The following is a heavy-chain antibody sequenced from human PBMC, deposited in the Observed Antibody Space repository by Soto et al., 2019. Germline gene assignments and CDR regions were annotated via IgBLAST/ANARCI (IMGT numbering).Heavy chain of an antibody. CDR2: TSYDGSDK. CDR1: GFTFRSYV. V-gene: IGHV3-33*05. CDR3: GRWGTTGGLDV. D-gene: IGHD3-16*01. Sequence: QVQLVESGGGVVQPGTSLRVSCVGSGFTFRSYVIHWVRQAPGKGLEWVALTSYDGSDKYYGDSVRGRFTISSDNSRNTVDLQMASLRLEDTDLYYWGRWGTTGGLDVWGQGTLVSVSS. J-gene: IGHJ1*01.